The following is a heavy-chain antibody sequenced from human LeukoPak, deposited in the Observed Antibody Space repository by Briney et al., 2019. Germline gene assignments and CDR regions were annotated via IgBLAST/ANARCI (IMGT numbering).Heavy chain of an antibody. V-gene: IGHV3-30*02. CDR3: ARDGDHYCGRDCYVDY. CDR2: IRYDGSNK. CDR1: GFTFSSYG. D-gene: IGHD2-21*02. J-gene: IGHJ4*02. Sequence: GGSLRLSCAASGFTFSSYGMHWVRQAPGKGLEWVAFIRYDGSNKYYADSVKGRFTISRDNSKNTLYLHVNSLRPEDTAVYYCARDGDHYCGRDCYVDYWGQGTLVTVSS.